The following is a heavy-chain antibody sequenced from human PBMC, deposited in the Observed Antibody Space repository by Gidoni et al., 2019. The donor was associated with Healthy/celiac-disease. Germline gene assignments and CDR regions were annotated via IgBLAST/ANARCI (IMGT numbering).Heavy chain of an antibody. Sequence: QLQLQESGPGLVKPSETLSLTCTVSGGSISSSSYYWGWIRQPPGKGLEWIGSIYYSGSTYYNPSLKSRVTISVDTSKNQFSLKLSSVTAADTAVYYCARRGSGQYWFDPWGQGTLVTVSS. CDR3: ARRGSGQYWFDP. D-gene: IGHD3-10*01. J-gene: IGHJ5*02. CDR1: GGSISSSSYY. V-gene: IGHV4-39*01. CDR2: IYYSGST.